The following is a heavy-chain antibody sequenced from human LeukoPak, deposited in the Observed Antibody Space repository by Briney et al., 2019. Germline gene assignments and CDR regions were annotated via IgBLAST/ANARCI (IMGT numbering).Heavy chain of an antibody. D-gene: IGHD6-25*01. CDR3: ATAARRIDY. Sequence: PGGSLRLSCAASGFTFSSYGMHWVRQAPGKGLEWVAVIWYDGSNKYYADSVKGRFTISRDNAKNSLYLQMNSLRAEDTAVYYCATAARRIDYWGQGILVTVSS. CDR1: GFTFSSYG. J-gene: IGHJ4*02. CDR2: IWYDGSNK. V-gene: IGHV3-33*03.